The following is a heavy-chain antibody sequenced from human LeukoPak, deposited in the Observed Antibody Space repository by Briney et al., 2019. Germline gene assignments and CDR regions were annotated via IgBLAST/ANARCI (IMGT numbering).Heavy chain of an antibody. Sequence: SVKVSFKASGGTFSSYAISWVRQAPGQGLEWMGGIIPIFGTANYAQKFQGRVTITTDESTSTAYMELSSLRSEDTAVYYCARDRGGNIAAAGTLYYSYYRDVWGKGTTVTVSS. CDR3: ARDRGGNIAAAGTLYYSYYRDV. D-gene: IGHD6-13*01. V-gene: IGHV1-69*05. J-gene: IGHJ6*03. CDR2: IIPIFGTA. CDR1: GGTFSSYA.